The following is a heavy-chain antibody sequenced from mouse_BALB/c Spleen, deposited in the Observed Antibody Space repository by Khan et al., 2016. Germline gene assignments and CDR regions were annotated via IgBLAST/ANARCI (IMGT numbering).Heavy chain of an antibody. CDR3: ARMYYGDY. Sequence: VQLQQSGAELVKPGASVKLSCTASGFSIQDTYIHWVRQRPEQGLDWIGRIDPPNDNTKYDPKFQGKATITADTSSNTASLQLSSLTYEATTVYYCARMYYGDYWGQGTTLTVSS. CDR2: IDPPNDNT. CDR1: GFSIQDTY. D-gene: IGHD1-1*01. J-gene: IGHJ2*01. V-gene: IGHV14-3*02.